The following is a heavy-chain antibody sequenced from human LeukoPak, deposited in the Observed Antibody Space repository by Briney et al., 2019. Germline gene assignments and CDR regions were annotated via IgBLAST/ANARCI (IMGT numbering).Heavy chain of an antibody. V-gene: IGHV1-2*02. CDR1: GYTFNDYY. Sequence: GASVKVSCMTSGYTFNDYYLHWVRQAPGQGLEWMGWINPNSGRTNYPPKFQGRVTLTTDTSISTAYMELSSLISGDTALYYCARDSSDDLTGYYHFWGQGTLVTVSS. CDR3: ARDSSDDLTGYYHF. CDR2: INPNSGRT. D-gene: IGHD3-9*01. J-gene: IGHJ4*02.